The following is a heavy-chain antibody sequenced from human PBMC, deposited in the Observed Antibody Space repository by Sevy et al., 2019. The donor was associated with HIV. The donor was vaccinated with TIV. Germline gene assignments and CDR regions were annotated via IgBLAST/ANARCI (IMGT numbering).Heavy chain of an antibody. D-gene: IGHD1-1*01. V-gene: IGHV4-30-4*01. CDR2: IYYSGST. Sequence: SETLSLTCTVSGGSISSGDYYWSWIRQPPGKGLEWIGYIYYSGSTYYNPSLKSRVTISVDTSKNQFSLNLSSVTAAGAAVYYCARAVQTGTRYRGWFDPWGQGTLVTVSS. J-gene: IGHJ5*02. CDR3: ARAVQTGTRYRGWFDP. CDR1: GGSISSGDYY.